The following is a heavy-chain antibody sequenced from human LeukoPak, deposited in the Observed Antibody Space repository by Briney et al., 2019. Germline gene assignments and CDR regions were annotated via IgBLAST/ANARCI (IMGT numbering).Heavy chain of an antibody. J-gene: IGHJ4*02. CDR1: GGSISSGGYY. CDR2: IYYSGST. D-gene: IGHD4-17*01. CDR3: AVDMDGDYDFDY. V-gene: IGHV4-31*03. Sequence: PSQTLSLTCTVSGGSISSGGYYWRWIRQHPGRGLECIGYIYYSGSTYYNPSLKSRVTISVDTSKNQFSLQLRSVTAADTAVYYCAVDMDGDYDFDYWGQGTLVTVSS.